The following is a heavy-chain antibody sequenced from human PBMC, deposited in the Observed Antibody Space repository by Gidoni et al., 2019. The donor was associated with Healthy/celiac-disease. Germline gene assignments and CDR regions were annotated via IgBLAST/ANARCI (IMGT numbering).Heavy chain of an antibody. CDR1: GSSISSGYY. J-gene: IGHJ4*02. D-gene: IGHD3-16*01. CDR3: ARGLPEGYYFDY. V-gene: IGHV4-38-2*02. CDR2: IYHSGST. Sequence: QVQLQESGPGLVKPSETLSLTCTVSGSSISSGYYWGWIRQPPGKGLEWIGSIYHSGSTYYNPSLKSRVTISVDTSKNQFSLKLSSVTAADTAVYYCARGLPEGYYFDYWGQGTLVTVSS.